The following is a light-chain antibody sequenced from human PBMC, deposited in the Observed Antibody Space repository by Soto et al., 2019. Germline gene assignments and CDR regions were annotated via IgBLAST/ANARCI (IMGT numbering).Light chain of an antibody. V-gene: IGLV1-40*01. CDR2: GNS. J-gene: IGLJ3*02. CDR3: QAYDSSLSGSV. CDR1: SSNIGAGYD. Sequence: QSALTQPPSVSGSPGQRVTISCTGSSSNIGAGYDVHWYQQHPGTAPKLLIYGNSNRPSGVPDRFSGSKSGTSASLAITGLQAEDEADYYCQAYDSSLSGSVFGGGTKLTVL.